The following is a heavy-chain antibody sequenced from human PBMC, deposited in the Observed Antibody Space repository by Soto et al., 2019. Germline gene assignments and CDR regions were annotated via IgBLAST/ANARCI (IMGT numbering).Heavy chain of an antibody. J-gene: IGHJ5*02. CDR2: ISDTGRDI. CDR1: GFTFSTYS. D-gene: IGHD2-15*01. Sequence: GSLRLSCAASGFTFSTYSMNWVRQAPGEGLEWVSSISDTGRDIYYTDSLKGRLTVSRDNARNSLYLQMNSLRAEDTAVYYCAKSLAANLDWFDAWGQGTLVTVSS. V-gene: IGHV3-21*01. CDR3: AKSLAANLDWFDA.